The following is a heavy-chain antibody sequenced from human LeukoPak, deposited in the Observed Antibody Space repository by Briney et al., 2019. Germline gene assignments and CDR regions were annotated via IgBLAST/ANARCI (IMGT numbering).Heavy chain of an antibody. CDR3: ARASDLYFDY. CDR1: GFTFSSYA. J-gene: IGHJ4*02. CDR2: ISYDGSNK. Sequence: GGSLRLSCAASGFTFSSYAMHWVRQAPGKGLEWVAVISYDGSNKYYADSVKGRFTISRDNSKNTLYLQMNSPRAEDTAVYYCARASDLYFDYWGQGTLVTVSS. V-gene: IGHV3-30-3*01.